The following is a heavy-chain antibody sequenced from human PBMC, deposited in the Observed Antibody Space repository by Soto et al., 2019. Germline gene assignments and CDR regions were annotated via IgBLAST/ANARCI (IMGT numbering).Heavy chain of an antibody. CDR2: ISAYNGFT. V-gene: IGHV1-18*01. CDR1: GYTFTNRG. D-gene: IGHD3-10*01. Sequence: QVPLVQSGAEVKKPGASVKVSCKASGYTFTNRGITWVRQAPGQGLDWMGWISAYNGFTTYAQKFQGRVTMTTDTSTTTAYMELRSLRSDDTAVYYCARGGTYYDPSKTYSEFGLGEEDYWGQGTLVTVSS. J-gene: IGHJ4*02. CDR3: ARGGTYYDPSKTYSEFGLGEEDY.